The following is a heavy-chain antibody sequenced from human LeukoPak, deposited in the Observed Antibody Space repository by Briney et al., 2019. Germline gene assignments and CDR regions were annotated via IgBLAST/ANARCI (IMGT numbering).Heavy chain of an antibody. CDR1: GYTFTSYY. CDR3: ARGVLISDFWSGPGYYFDY. D-gene: IGHD3-3*01. Sequence: ASVKVSCKASGYTFTSYYMHWVRQAPGQGLEWMGIINPSGSSTGYAQKFQGRVTMTRDTSTSTVYMELSSLRSEDTAVYYCARGVLISDFWSGPGYYFDYWGQGTLVTVSS. V-gene: IGHV1-46*01. J-gene: IGHJ4*02. CDR2: INPSGSST.